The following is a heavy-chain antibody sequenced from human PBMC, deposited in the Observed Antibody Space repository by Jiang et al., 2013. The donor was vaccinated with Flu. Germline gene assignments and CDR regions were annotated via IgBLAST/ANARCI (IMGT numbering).Heavy chain of an antibody. Sequence: GAEVKKPGESLKISCKGSGDDFYPYWMAWVRQVPGKGLELMGIIFSHDSKTYYSPSFQGQVTISVDKSISTAYLQWSSLKASDTAMYYCARFSGPLLGDKWFDPWGQGTLVTVSS. CDR1: GDDFYPYW. J-gene: IGHJ5*02. CDR2: IFSHDSKT. D-gene: IGHD3-10*01. V-gene: IGHV5-51*01. CDR3: ARFSGPLLGDKWFDP.